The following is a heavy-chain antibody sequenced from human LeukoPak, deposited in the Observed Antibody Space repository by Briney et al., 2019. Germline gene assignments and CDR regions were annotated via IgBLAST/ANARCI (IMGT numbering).Heavy chain of an antibody. CDR3: VRGRSWDV. J-gene: IGHJ6*02. D-gene: IGHD3-10*01. CDR1: GFTFRRFC. Sequence: GGSLRLSCAASGFTFRRFCMIWVRQAPGKGLEWVANIKPDGSERFYVDSVKGRFTISRDNAKNSLYLQMNSLRVEDTAVYYCVRGRSWDVWGQGTTVTVSS. CDR2: IKPDGSER. V-gene: IGHV3-7*01.